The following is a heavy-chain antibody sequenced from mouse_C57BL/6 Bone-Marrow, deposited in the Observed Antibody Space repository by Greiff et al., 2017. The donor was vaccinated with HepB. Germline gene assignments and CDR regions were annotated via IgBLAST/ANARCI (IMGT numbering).Heavy chain of an antibody. V-gene: IGHV1-61*01. D-gene: IGHD5-5*01. CDR2: IYPSDSET. CDR1: GYTFTSYW. CDR3: ARSVYLWYFDV. Sequence: QVQLQQPGAELVRPGSSVKLSCKASGYTFTSYWMDWVKQRPGQGLEWIGNIYPSDSETHYNQKFKDKVTLTVDKSSSTTYMQLSSLTSEDSAVYYCARSVYLWYFDVWGTGTTVTVSS. J-gene: IGHJ1*03.